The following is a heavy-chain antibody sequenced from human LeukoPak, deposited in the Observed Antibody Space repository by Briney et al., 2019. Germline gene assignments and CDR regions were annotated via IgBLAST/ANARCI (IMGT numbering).Heavy chain of an antibody. Sequence: GAPLQISCKGSGSRFTSSWIGWVRQLPGKGLEWMGIIYPDDSDTTYRPSFQGQVTISAGQSIRTSSLQWTTLRASETPIYYRARHSDVSSELHYMDVWGKGTTGTIS. CDR2: IYPDDSDT. V-gene: IGHV5-51*01. CDR3: ARHSDVSSELHYMDV. CDR1: GSRFTSSW. J-gene: IGHJ6*03. D-gene: IGHD3-22*01.